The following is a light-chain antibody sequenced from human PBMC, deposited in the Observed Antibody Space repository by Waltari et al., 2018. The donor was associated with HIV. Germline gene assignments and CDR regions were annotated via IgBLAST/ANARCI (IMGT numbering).Light chain of an antibody. CDR1: SSNIGAGYS. CDR3: QSYDSSLNIWV. V-gene: IGLV1-40*01. Sequence: QSALTQPPSVSGAPGQRVTVSCTGGSSNIGAGYSVHWYQQLPGAVPKLVIFGTTNRPSGVPARFSGSQSGASAFLAITGLQAADEADYFCQSYDSSLNIWVFGGGTKVTVL. J-gene: IGLJ3*02. CDR2: GTT.